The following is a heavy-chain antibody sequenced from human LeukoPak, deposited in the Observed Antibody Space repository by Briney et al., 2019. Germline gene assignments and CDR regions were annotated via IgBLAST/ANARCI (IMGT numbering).Heavy chain of an antibody. CDR2: INPNSGST. J-gene: IGHJ4*02. CDR1: GYTFTGYY. D-gene: IGHD3-10*01. CDR3: ARILSGRHPEAC. V-gene: IGHV1-2*02. Sequence: EASVKVSCKASGYTFTGYYMHWVRQAPGQGLEWMGWINPNSGSTNYAQKFQGRVTMTRDTSISTAYMELSRLRFDDTAVYYCARILSGRHPEACWGQGTLVTVSS.